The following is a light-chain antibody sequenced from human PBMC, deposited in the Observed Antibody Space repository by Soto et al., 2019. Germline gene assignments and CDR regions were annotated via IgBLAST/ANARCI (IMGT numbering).Light chain of an antibody. CDR1: SSNIGNNF. CDR3: DAWDTSLGAVV. V-gene: IGLV1-51*01. CDR2: DNY. J-gene: IGLJ2*01. Sequence: QSVLTQPPSVSAAPGQKVTISCSGNSSNIGNNFVSWYLQPPGAAPKLLIYDNYKRPSAIPDRFSGFKSGTSAALDITGRDTGDEDDYYCDAWDTSLGAVVFGGGTKLTVL.